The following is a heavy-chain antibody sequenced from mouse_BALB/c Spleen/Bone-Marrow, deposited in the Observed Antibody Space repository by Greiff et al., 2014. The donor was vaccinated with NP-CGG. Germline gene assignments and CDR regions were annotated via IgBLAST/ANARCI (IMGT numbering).Heavy chain of an antibody. CDR3: TRGGNWDDFDS. Sequence: DVKLVESGGGLVQPGGSRKLSCAASGFTFSSFGMHWVRQAPEKGLEWVAYISSGSSTIFYADTVKGRFTVSRDNPKNTLFLQMTRLRSEDTAMYFCTRGGNWDDFDSWGQGTTLTVSS. D-gene: IGHD4-1*01. V-gene: IGHV5-17*02. J-gene: IGHJ2*01. CDR2: ISSGSSTI. CDR1: GFTFSSFG.